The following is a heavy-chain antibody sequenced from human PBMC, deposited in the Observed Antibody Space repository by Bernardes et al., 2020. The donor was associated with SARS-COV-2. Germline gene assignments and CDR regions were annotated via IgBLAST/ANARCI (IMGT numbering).Heavy chain of an antibody. CDR2: IYYSGST. CDR1: GGSISSYY. J-gene: IGHJ6*02. V-gene: IGHV4-59*01. Sequence: SETLSLTCTVSGGSISSYYWSWIRQPPGKGLEWIGYIYYSGSTNYNPSLKSRVTISVDTSKNQFSLKLSSVTAADTAVYYCARAGDSAYYDFWSGYGYMDVWGQGTTVTVSS. CDR3: ARAGDSAYYDFWSGYGYMDV. D-gene: IGHD3-3*01.